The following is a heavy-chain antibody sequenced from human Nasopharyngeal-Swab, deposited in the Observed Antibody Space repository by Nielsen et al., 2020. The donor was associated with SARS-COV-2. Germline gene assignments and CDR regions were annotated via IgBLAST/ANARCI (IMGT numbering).Heavy chain of an antibody. D-gene: IGHD3-22*01. CDR2: INAGNGNT. CDR3: ARVRYYYDSSGYYHPRSESGFTDAFDI. V-gene: IGHV1-3*01. J-gene: IGHJ3*02. CDR1: GYTFTSYA. Sequence: ASVKVSCKASGYTFTSYAMHWMRQAPGQRLEWMGWINAGNGNTKYSQKFQGRVTITRDTSASTAYMELSSLRSEDTAVYYCARVRYYYDSSGYYHPRSESGFTDAFDIWGQGTMVTVSS.